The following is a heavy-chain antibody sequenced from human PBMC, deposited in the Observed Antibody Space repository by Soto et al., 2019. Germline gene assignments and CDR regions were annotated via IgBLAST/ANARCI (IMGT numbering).Heavy chain of an antibody. CDR2: IIPIFGTA. J-gene: IGHJ6*02. D-gene: IGHD3-22*01. Sequence: SVKVSCKASGGTFSSYAISWVRQAPGQGLEWMGGIIPIFGTANYAQKFQGRVTITADKSTSTAYMELSSLRSEDTAVYYCARGDSSGYYILYYYYGMDVWXQGTTVTVSS. V-gene: IGHV1-69*06. CDR1: GGTFSSYA. CDR3: ARGDSSGYYILYYYYGMDV.